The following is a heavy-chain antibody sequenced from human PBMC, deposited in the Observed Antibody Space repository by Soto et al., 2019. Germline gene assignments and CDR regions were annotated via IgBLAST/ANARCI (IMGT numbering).Heavy chain of an antibody. CDR3: AREPEDCIGDTCYQVYYVDH. CDR1: GFTFSDHH. Sequence: EVQLVESGGNLVQPGGSLRLSCAASGFTFSDHHLDWVRQAPGKGLEWIGRTRNKANAYYIDYAASVKGRFTISRDDSKNSLYLQMSGLKIDDTAVYYWAREPEDCIGDTCYQVYYVDHWGQGTLVTVSS. CDR2: TRNKANAYYI. J-gene: IGHJ4*02. D-gene: IGHD2-15*01. V-gene: IGHV3-72*01.